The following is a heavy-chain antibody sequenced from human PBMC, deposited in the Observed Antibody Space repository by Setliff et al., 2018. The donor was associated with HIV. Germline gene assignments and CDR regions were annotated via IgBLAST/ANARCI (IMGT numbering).Heavy chain of an antibody. CDR2: VSYSGST. V-gene: IGHV4-39*01. CDR3: ASCHVAIGYDFNY. Sequence: SETLSLTCSVSGAIIGNNNYYWGWVRQPPGKGLEWIGSVSYSGSTYYNPSLKSRVTIAVDTSKNQFSLELNSLTAADTAVYYCASCHVAIGYDFNYWGQGLLVTVSS. CDR1: GAIIGNNNYY. J-gene: IGHJ4*02. D-gene: IGHD5-18*01.